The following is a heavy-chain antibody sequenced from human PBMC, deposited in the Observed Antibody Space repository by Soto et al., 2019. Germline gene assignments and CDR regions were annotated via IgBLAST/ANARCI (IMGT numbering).Heavy chain of an antibody. D-gene: IGHD3-22*01. J-gene: IGHJ4*02. Sequence: ASVKVSCKVSGYTLTELSMHWVRQAPGKGLEWMGGFDPEDGETIYAQKFQGRVTMTEDTSTDTAYMELSSLRSEDTAVYYWATDREGNYYDSSGGYYFDYWGQGTLVTVSS. CDR2: FDPEDGET. CDR3: ATDREGNYYDSSGGYYFDY. V-gene: IGHV1-24*01. CDR1: GYTLTELS.